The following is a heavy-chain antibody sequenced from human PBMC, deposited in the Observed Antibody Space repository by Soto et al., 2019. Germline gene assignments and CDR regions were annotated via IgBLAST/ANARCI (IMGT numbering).Heavy chain of an antibody. CDR1: GGSISSGDYY. J-gene: IGHJ5*02. V-gene: IGHV4-30-4*01. CDR3: ARAETYYDFWSGHWFDP. CDR2: IYYSGST. Sequence: PSETLSLTCTVSGGSISSGDYYWSWIRQPPGKGLEWIGYIYYSGSTYYNPSLKSRVTISVDTSKNQFSLKLSSVTAADTAVYYCARAETYYDFWSGHWFDPWGQGTLVTAPQ. D-gene: IGHD3-3*01.